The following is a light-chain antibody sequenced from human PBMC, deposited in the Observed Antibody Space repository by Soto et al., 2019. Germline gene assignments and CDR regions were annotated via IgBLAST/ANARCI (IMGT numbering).Light chain of an antibody. V-gene: IGKV3-20*01. CDR2: DVS. J-gene: IGKJ1*01. CDR3: QQYGISPT. CDR1: HSVSSNY. Sequence: EIVLTQSPGTLSLSPGERATLSCRSSHSVSSNYLAWYQQKPGQAPRLLIYDVSSRATGIPDRFSGSGSGTDFTITISRLEHVDFAVYYCQQYGISPTFGQGTKVDIK.